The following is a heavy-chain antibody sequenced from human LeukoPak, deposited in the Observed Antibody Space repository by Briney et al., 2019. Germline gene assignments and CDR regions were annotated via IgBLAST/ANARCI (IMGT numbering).Heavy chain of an antibody. Sequence: SETLSLTCTVSGGSISSYYWSWIRQPPGKGLEWVGYIYYSGSTNYNPSLKSRVTISVDTSKNQFSLKLSSVTAADTAVYYCASLPRAWGQGTLVTVSS. CDR3: ASLPRA. CDR1: GGSISSYY. CDR2: IYYSGST. V-gene: IGHV4-59*01. D-gene: IGHD5/OR15-5a*01. J-gene: IGHJ5*02.